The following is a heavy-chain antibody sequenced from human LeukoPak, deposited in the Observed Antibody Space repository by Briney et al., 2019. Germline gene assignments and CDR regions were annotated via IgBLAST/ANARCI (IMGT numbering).Heavy chain of an antibody. CDR1: GYTFTSYG. V-gene: IGHV1-18*01. D-gene: IGHD3-3*01. CDR2: ISAYNGNT. J-gene: IGHJ4*02. CDR3: ARDSPPSYDFWSGSDY. Sequence: ASVKVSRKASGYTFTSYGISWVRQAPGQGLEWMGWISAYNGNTNYAQKLQGRVTMTTDTSTSTAYMELRSLRSDDTAVYYCARDSPPSYDFWSGSDYWGQGTLVTVSS.